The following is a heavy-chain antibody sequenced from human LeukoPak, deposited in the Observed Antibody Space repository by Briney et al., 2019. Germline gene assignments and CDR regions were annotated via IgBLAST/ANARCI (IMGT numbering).Heavy chain of an antibody. D-gene: IGHD3-3*01. V-gene: IGHV4-31*03. J-gene: IGHJ6*03. CDR1: GGSISSGGYY. CDR3: ARGVAYYDFWSGYYGVQDYYYMDV. CDR2: IYYSGST. Sequence: SGTLSLTCTVSGGSISSGGYYWSWIRQHPGKGLEWIGYIYYSGSTYYNPSLKSRVTISVDTSKNQFSLKLSSVTAADTAVYYCARGVAYYDFWSGYYGVQDYYYMDVWGKGTTVTVSS.